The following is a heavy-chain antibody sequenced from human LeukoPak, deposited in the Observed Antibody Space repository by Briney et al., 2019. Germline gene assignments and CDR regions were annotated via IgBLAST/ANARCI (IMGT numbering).Heavy chain of an antibody. V-gene: IGHV1-2*02. CDR3: ARDQGYCSSTSCSNWFDP. Sequence: ASVKVSCKASGYTFTGYYMHWVRQAPGQGLGWMGWINPNSGGTNYAQKFQGRVTMTRDTSISTAYMELSRLRSDDTAVYYCARDQGYCSSTSCSNWFDPWGQGTLVTVSS. CDR1: GYTFTGYY. J-gene: IGHJ5*02. CDR2: INPNSGGT. D-gene: IGHD2-2*01.